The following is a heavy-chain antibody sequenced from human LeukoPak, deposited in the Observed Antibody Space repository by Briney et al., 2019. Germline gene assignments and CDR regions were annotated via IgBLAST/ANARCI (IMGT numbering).Heavy chain of an antibody. V-gene: IGHV4-38-2*02. Sequence: SETLSLTCTVSGYSISSDCYWGWIRQPPGQGLEWIGGIYHSGYTYYYPSLKSRVTISVDTSKNQFSLKLSSVTAADTAVYYCARTSSTWYGGVGDYWGQGTLVTVSS. CDR2: IYHSGYT. J-gene: IGHJ4*02. CDR1: GYSISSDCY. D-gene: IGHD6-13*01. CDR3: ARTSSTWYGGVGDY.